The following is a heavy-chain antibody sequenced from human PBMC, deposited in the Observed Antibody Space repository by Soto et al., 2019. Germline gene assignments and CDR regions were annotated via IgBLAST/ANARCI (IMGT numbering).Heavy chain of an antibody. J-gene: IGHJ5*02. CDR1: GYTFTRYY. Sequence: GASVKGSCKGSGYTFTRYYINWGRQATGQGGEWMGWMNPNSGTTGYAQKFQGRVTMTRNTSISPAYMELSSLRSEDTAVYYCARVVPRYCSSTSCTRRFDPWGQGTLVTVSS. D-gene: IGHD2-2*01. V-gene: IGHV1-8*01. CDR2: MNPNSGTT. CDR3: ARVVPRYCSSTSCTRRFDP.